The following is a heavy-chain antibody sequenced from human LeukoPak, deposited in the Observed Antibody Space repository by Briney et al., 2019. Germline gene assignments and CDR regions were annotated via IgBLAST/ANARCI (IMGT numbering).Heavy chain of an antibody. CDR3: TTTYHYDSSPGSFDY. V-gene: IGHV3-23*01. J-gene: IGHJ4*02. Sequence: HAGGSLRLSCAASGFTFSSYAMSWVRQAPGKGLEWVSAISGSGGSTYYADSVKGRFTISRDNSKNTLYLLMNSLKAEDTGVYYCTTTYHYDSSPGSFDYWGQGTLVTVSS. CDR2: ISGSGGST. CDR1: GFTFSSYA. D-gene: IGHD3-22*01.